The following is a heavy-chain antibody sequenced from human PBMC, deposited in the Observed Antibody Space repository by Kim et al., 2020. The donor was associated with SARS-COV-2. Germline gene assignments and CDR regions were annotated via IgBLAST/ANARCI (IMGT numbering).Heavy chain of an antibody. J-gene: IGHJ6*02. CDR2: INHSGST. CDR1: GGSFSGYY. V-gene: IGHV4-34*01. D-gene: IGHD4-4*01. Sequence: SETLSLTCAVYGGSFSGYYWSWFRQPPGKGLEWIGEINHSGSTNYNPSLKSRVTISVDTSNNQFSLKLSSATAADTAVYYCARDNPTRRDWGVTTFSLGNLNDYYSGMDVWGQGTTVTVSS. CDR3: ARDNPTRRDWGVTTFSLGNLNDYYSGMDV.